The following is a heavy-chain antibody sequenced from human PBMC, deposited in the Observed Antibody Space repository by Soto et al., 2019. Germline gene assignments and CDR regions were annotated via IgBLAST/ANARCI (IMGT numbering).Heavy chain of an antibody. D-gene: IGHD3-22*01. CDR2: IYYSGST. CDR1: GGSISSYY. CDR3: ARENDSSGYYPADV. J-gene: IGHJ6*02. V-gene: IGHV4-59*01. Sequence: SETLSLTSTVSGGSISSYYWSWIRQPPGKGLEWIGYIYYSGSTNYNPSLKSRVTISVDTSKNQFSLKLSSVTAADTAVYYCARENDSSGYYPADVWGQGTTVTVSS.